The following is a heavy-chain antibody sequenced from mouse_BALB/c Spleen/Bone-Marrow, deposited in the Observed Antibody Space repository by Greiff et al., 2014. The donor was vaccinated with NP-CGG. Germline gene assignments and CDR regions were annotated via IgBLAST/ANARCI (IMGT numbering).Heavy chain of an antibody. CDR3: TRGRRDAMDY. J-gene: IGHJ4*01. Sequence: VQLQQSGAELVKPGASVKLSCKASGYTFTSYYMYWVKQRPGQGLEWIGEINPSNGGTNFNEKFKSKATLTVDKSSSTAYMRLSSLTSEDSAVYYCTRGRRDAMDYWGQGTSVTVSS. V-gene: IGHV1S16*01. CDR2: INPSNGGT. CDR1: GYTFTSYY.